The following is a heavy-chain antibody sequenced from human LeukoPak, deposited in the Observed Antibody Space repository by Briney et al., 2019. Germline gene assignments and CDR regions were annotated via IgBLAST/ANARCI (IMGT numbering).Heavy chain of an antibody. CDR2: IRYDGNKK. Sequence: PGGSLRLSCATSGFPFNTYGMHWVRQAPGKGLEWVAYIRYDGNKKYLRDSVQGRFTISRDNSKNTVFLQMNILRPDDTAVYFCARDPYRRADCSWYSHLENWGQGTLVTVSS. CDR1: GFPFNTYG. D-gene: IGHD1-1*01. V-gene: IGHV3-30*02. J-gene: IGHJ4*02. CDR3: ARDPYRRADCSWYSHLEN.